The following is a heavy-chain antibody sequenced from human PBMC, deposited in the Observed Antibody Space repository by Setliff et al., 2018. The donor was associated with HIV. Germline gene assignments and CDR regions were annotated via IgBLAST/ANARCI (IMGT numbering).Heavy chain of an antibody. J-gene: IGHJ4*02. CDR1: GYTFTGYY. D-gene: IGHD1-1*01. CDR2: INPNSGVT. V-gene: IGHV1-2*06. Sequence: GASVKVSCKTSGYTFTGYYMHWVRQAPGQGLAWMGRINPNSGVTNYAQKFQDRVTMTRDTSSSTAYMDMRSLSSEDTSVYYCAGGGGYSYWGQGTLVTVSS. CDR3: AGGGGYSY.